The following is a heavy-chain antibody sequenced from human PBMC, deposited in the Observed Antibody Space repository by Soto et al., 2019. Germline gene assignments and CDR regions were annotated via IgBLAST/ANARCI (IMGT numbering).Heavy chain of an antibody. J-gene: IGHJ4*02. CDR1: GFTFSSYT. CDR3: GGQGY. Sequence: QVQLVESGGGVVQPGRSLRLSCAASGFTFSSYTMHWVRQAPGKGLAWVALLSYDGSYKYYADSVKGRFTISRDNPKNTLYLQMNSLRAEDSAVYYCGGQGYWGQGTLVTVSS. V-gene: IGHV3-30-3*01. CDR2: LSYDGSYK.